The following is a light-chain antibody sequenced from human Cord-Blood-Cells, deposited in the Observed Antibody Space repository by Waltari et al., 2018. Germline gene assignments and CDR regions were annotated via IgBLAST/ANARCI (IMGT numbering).Light chain of an antibody. CDR3: SSYAGSNNLV. V-gene: IGLV2-8*01. Sequence: SALTQPPSACGSPGHSLHIPHTGTSRHVGGYNSVPWYQHHPRNAPKLMIYEVSKRPSAVPDRFSGSKSGNTASLTVSGLQAEDEADYYCSSYAGSNNLVFGGGTKLTVL. CDR1: SRHVGGYNS. J-gene: IGLJ2*01. CDR2: EVS.